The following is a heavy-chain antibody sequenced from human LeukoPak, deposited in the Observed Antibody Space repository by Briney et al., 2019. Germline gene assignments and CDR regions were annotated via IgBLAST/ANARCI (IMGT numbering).Heavy chain of an antibody. CDR3: ATGGSRVQLWILAGWYYFDN. CDR2: FDPENGET. CDR1: GHTLTELS. D-gene: IGHD5-18*01. J-gene: IGHJ4*02. Sequence: AASVKVSCKVSGHTLTELSMHWVRQAPGKGLEWMGGFDPENGETIYAQKFQGRVTMTEDTSTDTVYVELTSLRSEDTAVYYCATGGSRVQLWILAGWYYFDNWGQGTLVTVSS. V-gene: IGHV1-24*01.